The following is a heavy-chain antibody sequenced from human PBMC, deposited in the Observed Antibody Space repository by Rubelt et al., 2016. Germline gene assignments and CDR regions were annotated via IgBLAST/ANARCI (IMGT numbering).Heavy chain of an antibody. D-gene: IGHD2-21*01. V-gene: IGHV1-18*01. J-gene: IGHJ3*02. CDR1: GYTFTKYG. Sequence: QVQLVQSGAQVKKPGASVKVSCKASGYTFTKYGVSWVRQAPGQGLEWMGWISTYNGNTNYAQQLQGRVTMTTETSTSTAYMDLRSLRSDDTAVYYCVVDAFDIWGQGTMVTVSS. CDR3: VVDAFDI. CDR2: ISTYNGNT.